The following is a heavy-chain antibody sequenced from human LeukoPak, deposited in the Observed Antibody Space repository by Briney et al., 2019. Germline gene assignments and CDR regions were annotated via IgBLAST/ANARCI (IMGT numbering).Heavy chain of an antibody. D-gene: IGHD6-19*01. CDR1: GGSFRGYY. CDR3: ARGTAVAGSFDY. CDR2: INHSGST. Sequence: MPSETLSLTCAVYGGSFRGYYWSWIRQPPGQGLEWIGEINHSGSTNYNPSLKSRVTISVDTSKNQFSLRLSSGTAADTAVYYCARGTAVAGSFDYWGQGTLVTVSS. V-gene: IGHV4-34*01. J-gene: IGHJ4*02.